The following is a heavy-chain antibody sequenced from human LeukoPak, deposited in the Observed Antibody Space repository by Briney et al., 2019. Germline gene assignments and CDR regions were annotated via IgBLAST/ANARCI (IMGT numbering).Heavy chain of an antibody. J-gene: IGHJ4*02. CDR1: GGSISSYY. Sequence: SETLSLICTVSGGSISSYYWIWIRHPPAKGLEWSGYIYYSGSTNYNPSLKSRVTISVDTSKNQFSLKMSSVTAADKAVYYCASTRGTGFDYWGQGTMVTVSS. CDR2: IYYSGST. D-gene: IGHD2-8*02. V-gene: IGHV4-59*08. CDR3: ASTRGTGFDY.